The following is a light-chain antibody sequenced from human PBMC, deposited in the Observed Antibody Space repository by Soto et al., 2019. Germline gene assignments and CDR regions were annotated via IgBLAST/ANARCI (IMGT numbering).Light chain of an antibody. J-gene: IGLJ1*01. CDR2: NNN. V-gene: IGLV1-44*01. Sequence: SVLTQPPPASGAPGQRGTLSFFGGRPNIGTNAVNWYQQLPGTAPKLLIYNNNQRPSGVPDRFSGSKSGTSASLAISGLQSEDEADYYCEAWDDSLNGYVFGTGTRSPS. CDR3: EAWDDSLNGYV. CDR1: RPNIGTNA.